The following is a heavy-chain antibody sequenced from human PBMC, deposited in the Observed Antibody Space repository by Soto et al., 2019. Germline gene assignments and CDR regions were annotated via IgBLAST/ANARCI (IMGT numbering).Heavy chain of an antibody. Sequence: GGSLRLSCAASGLTFDDYAMHWVRQAPGKGLEWVSGISWNSGSIGYADSVKGRFTISRDNAKNSLYLQMSSLRAEDTALYYCAKALPDTVRPGYYYYMDVWGKGTTVTVSS. J-gene: IGHJ6*03. CDR3: AKALPDTVRPGYYYYMDV. V-gene: IGHV3-9*01. CDR1: GLTFDDYA. D-gene: IGHD4-4*01. CDR2: ISWNSGSI.